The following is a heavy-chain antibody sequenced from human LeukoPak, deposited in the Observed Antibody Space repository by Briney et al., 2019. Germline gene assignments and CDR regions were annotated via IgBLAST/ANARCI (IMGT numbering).Heavy chain of an antibody. J-gene: IGHJ3*02. CDR1: GGSTSSYY. CDR3: ERGLGYCSGGSCYGNAFDI. D-gene: IGHD2-15*01. Sequence: SETLSLTCTVSGGSTSSYYWSWIRQPPGKGLEWIGYIYYSGSTNYNPSLKSRVTISVDTSKNQFSLKLSSVTAADTAVYYCERGLGYCSGGSCYGNAFDIWGQGTMVTVSS. CDR2: IYYSGST. V-gene: IGHV4-59*01.